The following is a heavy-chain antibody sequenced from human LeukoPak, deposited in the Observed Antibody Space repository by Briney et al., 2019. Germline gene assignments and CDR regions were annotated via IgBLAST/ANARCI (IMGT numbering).Heavy chain of an antibody. CDR2: ISYSGST. CDR1: GGSISNYY. Sequence: SETPSLTCTVSGGSISNYYWSWIRQPSGKGLEWIGYISYSGSTNYNPSLKSRVTISVDTSKNQFSLKLSSVTAADTAVYYCARDSYGSGSFNLYFDLWGRGTLVTVSS. V-gene: IGHV4-59*01. J-gene: IGHJ2*01. D-gene: IGHD3-10*01. CDR3: ARDSYGSGSFNLYFDL.